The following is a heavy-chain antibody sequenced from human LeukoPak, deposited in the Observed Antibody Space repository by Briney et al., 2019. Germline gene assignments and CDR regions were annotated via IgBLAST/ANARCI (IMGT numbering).Heavy chain of an antibody. CDR3: ARTSSDIGDNYN. V-gene: IGHV1-46*01. D-gene: IGHD5-24*01. CDR1: RYTFTSYY. CDR2: INPSSATT. J-gene: IGHJ4*02. Sequence: ASVKVSCKASRYTFTSYYIHWVRQAPGQGLEWMGLINPSSATTSYAQKFQGRLTMTRDTSSSTVYMELSSLRSEDTALYYCARTSSDIGDNYNWGQGTLVAVSS.